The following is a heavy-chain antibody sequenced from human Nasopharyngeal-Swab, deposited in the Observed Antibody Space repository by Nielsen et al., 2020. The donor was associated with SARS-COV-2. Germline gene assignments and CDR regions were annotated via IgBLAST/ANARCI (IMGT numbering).Heavy chain of an antibody. V-gene: IGHV3-23*01. CDR3: ATLGYSSGWYPPY. CDR2: ISGSGDIT. D-gene: IGHD6-19*01. CDR1: GFSFSNYV. Sequence: GESLKISCAASGFSFSNYVMSWVRQAPGKGLDWVSSISGSGDITAYADSVKGRFTISRDNSKNTVDLQMNSLRPEDTAVYYCATLGYSSGWYPPYWGQGTLVTVSS. J-gene: IGHJ4*02.